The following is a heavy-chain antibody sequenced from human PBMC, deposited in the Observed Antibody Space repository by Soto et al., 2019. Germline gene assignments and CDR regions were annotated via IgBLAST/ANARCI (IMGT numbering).Heavy chain of an antibody. Sequence: QVQLVESGGGVVQPGRSLRLSCAASGFTFSSYGMHWVRQAPGKGLERVAVISYDGSNKYYADSVKGRFTSTRDISKNTLYLQMNSLRAEDTAVYYCAKEAGGGSSWSSIPVWGQGTTFTVSS. CDR1: GFTFSSYG. V-gene: IGHV3-30*18. CDR2: ISYDGSNK. J-gene: IGHJ6*02. CDR3: AKEAGGGSSWSSIPV. D-gene: IGHD6-13*01.